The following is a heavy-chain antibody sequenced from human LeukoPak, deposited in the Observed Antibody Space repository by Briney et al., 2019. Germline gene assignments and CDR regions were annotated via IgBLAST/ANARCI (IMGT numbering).Heavy chain of an antibody. Sequence: GGSLRLSCAASGFTFDDYGMSWVRQAPGKGLEWVAFIRYDGSNKYYADSVKGRFTISRDNSKNTLYLHMNSLRAEDAAVYYCAKGSKEVLFTRDHYMDVWGKGTTVTMSS. CDR2: IRYDGSNK. CDR1: GFTFDDYG. CDR3: AKGSKEVLFTRDHYMDV. V-gene: IGHV3-30*02. J-gene: IGHJ6*03. D-gene: IGHD3-3*01.